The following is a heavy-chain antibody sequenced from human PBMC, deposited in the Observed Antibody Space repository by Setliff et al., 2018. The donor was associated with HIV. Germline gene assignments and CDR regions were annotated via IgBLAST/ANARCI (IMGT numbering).Heavy chain of an antibody. CDR1: GGSISSYY. CDR2: INTSGTT. D-gene: IGHD2-15*01. J-gene: IGHJ1*01. CDR3: ARARRAGSGPKYFQH. V-gene: IGHV4-4*09. Sequence: SETLSLTCTVSGGSISSYYWSWIRQPPGKGLEWIGYINTSGTTNYNPSLKSRVTMSVDKSKNQFSLRLSSVTAADTAVYYCARARRAGSGPKYFQHWGQGTLVTVSS.